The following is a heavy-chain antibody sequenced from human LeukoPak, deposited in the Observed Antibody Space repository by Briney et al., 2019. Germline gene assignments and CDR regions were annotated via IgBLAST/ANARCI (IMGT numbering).Heavy chain of an antibody. CDR3: VRHGDTDSCLAN. Sequence: PGGSLRLSCAASGLTFSKYRMNWVRQAPGKGLEWVANIKEDGSEQYYVDSVKGRFTISRDNAKSSLYLQMNDLRAEDTAVYYCVRHGDTDSCLANWGQGTLVTVSS. J-gene: IGHJ4*02. V-gene: IGHV3-7*01. CDR1: GLTFSKYR. D-gene: IGHD2-2*01. CDR2: IKEDGSEQ.